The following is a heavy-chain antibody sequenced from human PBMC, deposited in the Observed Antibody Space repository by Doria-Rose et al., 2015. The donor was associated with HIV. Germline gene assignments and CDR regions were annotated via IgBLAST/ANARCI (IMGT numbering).Heavy chain of an antibody. J-gene: IGHJ4*02. CDR2: ISSDGSDK. V-gene: IGHV3-30-3*01. CDR3: ARDRPTYSSSPLDF. Sequence: VQPGRSLRLSCAASGFIFNTYTMHWVRQAPGKGLEWVAVISSDGSDKYYADSVKGQFIISRDNSNNTLYLQIDNLGAEDTALYYCARDRPTYSSSPLDFWGQGTLVTVSS. CDR1: GFIFNTYT. D-gene: IGHD6-6*01.